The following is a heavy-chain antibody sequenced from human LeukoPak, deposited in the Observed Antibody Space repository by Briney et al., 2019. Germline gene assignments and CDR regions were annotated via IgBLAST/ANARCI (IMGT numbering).Heavy chain of an antibody. D-gene: IGHD6-19*01. CDR3: AHTRITVAGKGFDY. Sequence: SGPTPVNPTQTLTLTCTFSGLSLSTSGVGVGWIRQPPGKALEWLALIYWDDDKRYSPSLKSRLTITKDTSKNQVVLTMTNMDPVDTATYYCAHTRITVAGKGFDYWGQGTLVTVSS. V-gene: IGHV2-5*02. CDR2: IYWDDDK. CDR1: GLSLSTSGVG. J-gene: IGHJ4*02.